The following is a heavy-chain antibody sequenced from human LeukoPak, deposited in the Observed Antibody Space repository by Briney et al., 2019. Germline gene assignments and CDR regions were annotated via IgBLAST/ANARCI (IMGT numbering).Heavy chain of an antibody. D-gene: IGHD3-10*01. V-gene: IGHV1-69*04. CDR3: ARAGGTLWFGETPFDP. CDR1: GGTFSSYA. Sequence: SVKVSCKASGGTFSSYAISWVRQAPGQGLEWMGRIIPILGIANYAQKFQGRVTITADKSTSTAYVELSSLRSEDTAVYCCARAGGTLWFGETPFDPWGQGTLVTVSS. CDR2: IIPILGIA. J-gene: IGHJ5*02.